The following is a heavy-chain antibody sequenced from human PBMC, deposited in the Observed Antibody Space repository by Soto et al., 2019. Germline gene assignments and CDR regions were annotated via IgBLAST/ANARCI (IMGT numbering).Heavy chain of an antibody. CDR1: GYAFSNFW. CDR3: VRGPGGSHYFDS. V-gene: IGHV5-51*01. D-gene: IGHD6-13*01. Sequence: GESLKISCRCSGYAFSNFWIAWVRHLPGKGLEWMGIIYPGDHETRYSPSFHGKVTISADKSINTAYLQWSSLEASDSAFYYCVRGPGGSHYFDSWGQEPWSPSPQ. CDR2: IYPGDHET. J-gene: IGHJ4*01.